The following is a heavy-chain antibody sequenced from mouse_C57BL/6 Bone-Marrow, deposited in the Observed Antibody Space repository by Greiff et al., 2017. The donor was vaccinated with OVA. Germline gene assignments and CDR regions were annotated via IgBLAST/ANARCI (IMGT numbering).Heavy chain of an antibody. D-gene: IGHD1-1*02. CDR2: INSDGGST. J-gene: IGHJ1*03. Sequence: EVMLLQPGAGLVQPGESLKLSCESNEYEFPSHYMSWVRKTPEQSLELVAAINSDGGSTYYPDNIESRFIFSIDNTNRTLYLQLSSLRSEDTAVYYCARRVVPYWYFDVWGTGTTVTVSS. CDR1: EYEFPSHY. V-gene: IGHV5-2*03. CDR3: ARRVVPYWYFDV.